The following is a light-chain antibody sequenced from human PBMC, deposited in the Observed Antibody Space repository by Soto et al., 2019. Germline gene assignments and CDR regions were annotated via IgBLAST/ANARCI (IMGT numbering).Light chain of an antibody. Sequence: EIVLMQSPGTLSLSPGERATLSCRASQSLSSTDIAWYQQNPGRTPRLLIYGASSRANGIPDRFSGSGSGTDFTLTISRLEPEDFAVYFCQKYGRSPPFTFGQGTKLEIK. CDR1: QSLSSTD. V-gene: IGKV3-20*01. CDR2: GAS. CDR3: QKYGRSPPFT. J-gene: IGKJ2*01.